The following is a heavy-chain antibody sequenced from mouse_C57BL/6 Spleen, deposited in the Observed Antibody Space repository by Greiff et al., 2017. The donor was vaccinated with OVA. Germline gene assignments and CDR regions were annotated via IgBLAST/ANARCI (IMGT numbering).Heavy chain of an antibody. CDR1: GYAFSSSW. D-gene: IGHD1-1*01. J-gene: IGHJ2*01. Sequence: QVQLQQSGPELVKPGASVKISCKASGYAFSSSWMNWVKQRPGKGLEWIGRIYPGDGDTNYNGKFKGKAKLTADKSSSTAYMQLSSLTSEDSAVYFCARGITTVVAPYYFDYWGQGTTLTVSS. CDR2: IYPGDGDT. V-gene: IGHV1-82*01. CDR3: ARGITTVVAPYYFDY.